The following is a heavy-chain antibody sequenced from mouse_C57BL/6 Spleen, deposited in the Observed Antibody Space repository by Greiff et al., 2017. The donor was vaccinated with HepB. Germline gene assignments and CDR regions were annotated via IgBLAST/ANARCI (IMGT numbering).Heavy chain of an antibody. V-gene: IGHV1-80*01. CDR3: ARWGTTVVASDY. CDR1: GYAFSSYW. J-gene: IGHJ2*01. Sequence: VQGVESGAELVKPGASVKISCKASGYAFSSYWMNWVKQRPGKGLEWIGQIYPGDGDTNYNGKFKGKATLTADKSSSTAYMQLSSLTSEDSAVYFCARWGTTVVASDYWGQGTTLTVSS. CDR2: IYPGDGDT. D-gene: IGHD1-1*01.